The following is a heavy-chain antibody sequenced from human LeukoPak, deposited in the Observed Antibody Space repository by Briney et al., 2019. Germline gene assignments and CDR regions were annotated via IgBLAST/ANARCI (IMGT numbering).Heavy chain of an antibody. Sequence: SKTLSLTCTVSGGSISTYYWSWIRQPPGKGPEWIGYVDYIGYTNYNPSVKSRLTISVDRSMNQFSLKLRSVTAADTAVYYCARQPKPGGWFDGMDVWGQGTTVTVSS. D-gene: IGHD3-10*01. CDR2: VDYIGYT. CDR3: ARQPKPGGWFDGMDV. CDR1: GGSISTYY. V-gene: IGHV4-59*08. J-gene: IGHJ6*02.